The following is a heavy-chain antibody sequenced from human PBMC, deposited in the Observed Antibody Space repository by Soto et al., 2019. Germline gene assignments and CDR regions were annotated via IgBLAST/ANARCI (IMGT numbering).Heavy chain of an antibody. CDR2: IYYSGSA. CDR1: GGSISSYY. CDR3: ARVRDSSGYYASFDTFDI. Sequence: QVQLQESGPGLAKPSETLSLTCTVSGGSISSYYWSWIRQPPQKGLEWIGYIYYSGSAHCNPSLKIRVTISIDTSKQQFSLKLSSVTAGDTAVYYCARVRDSSGYYASFDTFDIWGQGTMVTVSS. D-gene: IGHD3-22*01. J-gene: IGHJ3*02. V-gene: IGHV4-59*01.